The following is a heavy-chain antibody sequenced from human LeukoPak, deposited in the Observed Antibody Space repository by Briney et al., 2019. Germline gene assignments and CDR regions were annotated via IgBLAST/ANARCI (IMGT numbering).Heavy chain of an antibody. V-gene: IGHV3-23*01. D-gene: IGHD3-22*01. CDR2: ISNDGGGT. CDR1: GFTFNNYG. J-gene: IGHJ4*01. CDR3: ARGSSDYFADL. Sequence: PGGSLRLSCAASGFTFNNYGLIWVRQPPGKGLEWVAAISNDGGGTLYAAFVGGLFTISRDTSKNTLFLQINSLRAEATALYYCARGSSDYFADLWGQGTLVTVSS.